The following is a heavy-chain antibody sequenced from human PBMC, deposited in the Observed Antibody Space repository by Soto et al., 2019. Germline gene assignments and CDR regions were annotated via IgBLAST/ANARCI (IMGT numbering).Heavy chain of an antibody. CDR3: VRGGGGSYCSGGSCFLDY. D-gene: IGHD2-15*01. Sequence: QVQLVESGGGVVQPGRSPRLSCAASGFTFSYYGLHWVRQAPGKGLEWVAVIWYDGSNTYYADSVKGRFTISRDNSKNMLYLQMNSLRAEDTAVYYCVRGGGGSYCSGGSCFLDYWGQGALVTVSS. J-gene: IGHJ4*02. V-gene: IGHV3-33*01. CDR1: GFTFSYYG. CDR2: IWYDGSNT.